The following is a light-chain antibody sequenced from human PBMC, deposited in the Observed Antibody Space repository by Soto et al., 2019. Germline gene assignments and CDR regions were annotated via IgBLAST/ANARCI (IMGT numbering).Light chain of an antibody. V-gene: IGKV3-20*01. CDR3: QQYGSSPRT. CDR2: GAS. CDR1: QSVSSN. J-gene: IGKJ1*01. Sequence: EKVMTQAPSTLSVSPCERATLSFRASQSVSSNLAWYQQKPGQAPRLLIYGASSRATGIPDRFSGSGSGTDFTLTISRLEPEDFAVYYCQQYGSSPRTFGQGTKVDIK.